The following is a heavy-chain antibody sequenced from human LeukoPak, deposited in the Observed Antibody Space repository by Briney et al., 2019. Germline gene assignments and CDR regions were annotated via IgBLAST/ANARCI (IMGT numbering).Heavy chain of an antibody. D-gene: IGHD1-26*01. V-gene: IGHV3-7*03. CDR1: GFSFGTHW. Sequence: GGSLRLSCVASGFSFGTHWMAWVRQPPGAGPEWVANIKQDETETYYADAVRGRFTISRDNAKNSLYLQMDSLRAEETAVYYCARNEGSFWGQGTLVTVSS. CDR2: IKQDETET. J-gene: IGHJ4*02. CDR3: ARNEGSF.